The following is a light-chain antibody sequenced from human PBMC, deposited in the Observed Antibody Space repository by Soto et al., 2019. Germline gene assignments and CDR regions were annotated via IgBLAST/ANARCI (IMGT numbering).Light chain of an antibody. J-gene: IGLJ2*01. CDR1: SSDVGDYNC. V-gene: IGLV2-8*01. CDR2: EVD. CDR3: NSCAGSNLSI. Sequence: QSALTQPPSASGSPGQSVTISCTGTSSDVGDYNCVSWYQQHPGKAPKVVIYEVDKRPSGVPDRLSGSKSGKTASLTVSGLQAEDEADYSCNSCAGSNLSIFGGGTKVTVL.